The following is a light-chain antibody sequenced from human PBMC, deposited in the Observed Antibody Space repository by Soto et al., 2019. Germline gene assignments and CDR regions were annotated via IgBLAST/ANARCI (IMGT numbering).Light chain of an antibody. Sequence: DIQMTQSPSSLSASVGDRVTITCQASQDISNYLNWYQQKPGKAPKLLIYDASNLETGVPSRFSGSGSGTDFTFTISSLQPEDIATYYCQQYDTPLLTCGGGTKVAIK. CDR2: DAS. V-gene: IGKV1-33*01. CDR3: QQYDTPLLT. CDR1: QDISNY. J-gene: IGKJ4*01.